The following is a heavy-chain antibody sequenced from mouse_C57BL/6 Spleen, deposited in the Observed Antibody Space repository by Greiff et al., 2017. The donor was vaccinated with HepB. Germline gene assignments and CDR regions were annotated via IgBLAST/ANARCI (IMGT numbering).Heavy chain of an antibody. J-gene: IGHJ3*01. Sequence: QVQLQQSGPELVKPGASVKISCKASGYAFSSSWMNWVKQRPGKGLEWIGRIYPGDGATNYNGKFKGKATLTADKSSSTAYMQLSSLTSDDSAVYFCAREENDGYYGGFAYWGQGTLVTVSA. CDR2: IYPGDGAT. V-gene: IGHV1-82*01. D-gene: IGHD2-3*01. CDR1: GYAFSSSW. CDR3: AREENDGYYGGFAY.